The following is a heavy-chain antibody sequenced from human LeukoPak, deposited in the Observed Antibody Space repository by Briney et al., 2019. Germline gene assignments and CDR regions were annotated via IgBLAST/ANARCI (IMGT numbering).Heavy chain of an antibody. CDR3: ARGTGIYYIAD. V-gene: IGHV3-15*07. CDR2: IKSKTDGGTT. D-gene: IGHD5-12*01. CDR1: GFTFSNAW. Sequence: GGSLRLTCAASGFTFSNAWMNWVRQAPGKGLEWVGRIKSKTDGGTTDYAAPVKGRFTISRDNSKNTLYLQMNSLRAEDTAVYYCARGTGIYYIADWGQGTLVTVSS. J-gene: IGHJ4*02.